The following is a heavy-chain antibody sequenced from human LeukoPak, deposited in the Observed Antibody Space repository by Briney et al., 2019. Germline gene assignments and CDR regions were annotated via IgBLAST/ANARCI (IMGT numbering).Heavy chain of an antibody. D-gene: IGHD2-2*02. J-gene: IGHJ4*02. CDR2: IKRDGGDK. CDR3: ARGYEYTASP. CDR1: GCTFSSFW. Sequence: PGGSLRLSCAASGCTFSSFWMSWVRQAPGKGLEWVANIKRDGGDKYYVDSVKGRFSISRDNAKNSLYLHMNSLRAEDTAVYYFARGYEYTASPWGQGTLVTVSS. V-gene: IGHV3-7*05.